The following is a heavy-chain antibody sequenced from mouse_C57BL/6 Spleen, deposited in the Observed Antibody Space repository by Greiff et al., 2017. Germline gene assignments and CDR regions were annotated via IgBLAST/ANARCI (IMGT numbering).Heavy chain of an antibody. CDR1: GYTFTDYN. CDR3: ASQGSYGNYFDY. Sequence: VQLQQSGPELVKPVASVKMSCKASGYTFTDYNMHWVKQSHGKSLEWIGYINPNNGGTSYNQKFKGKATLTVNKSSSTAYMELRSLTSEDSAVYYCASQGSYGNYFDYWGQGTTLTVSS. V-gene: IGHV1-22*01. J-gene: IGHJ2*01. CDR2: INPNNGGT. D-gene: IGHD2-1*01.